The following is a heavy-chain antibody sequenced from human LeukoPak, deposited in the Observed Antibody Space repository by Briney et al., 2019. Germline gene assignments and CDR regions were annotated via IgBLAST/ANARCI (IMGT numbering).Heavy chain of an antibody. J-gene: IGHJ6*02. V-gene: IGHV1-2*02. CDR3: ARDQGYCSSTSCFNYYYGMDV. CDR1: GYTFTGYY. D-gene: IGHD2-2*01. CDR2: INPNSGGT. Sequence: ASVKVSCTASGYTFTGYYMHWVRQAPGQGLEWMGWINPNSGGTNYAQKFQGRVTMTRDTSISTAYMELSRLRSDDTAVYYCARDQGYCSSTSCFNYYYGMDVWGQGTTVTVSS.